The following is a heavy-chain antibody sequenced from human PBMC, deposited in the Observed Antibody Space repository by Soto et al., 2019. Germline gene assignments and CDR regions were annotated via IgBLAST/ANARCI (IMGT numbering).Heavy chain of an antibody. J-gene: IGHJ4*02. CDR1: GFTFSSYP. V-gene: IGHV3-30-3*01. CDR3: ARDPLVGAPDYFDY. Sequence: QVQLVESGGGVVQPGRSLRLSCAASGFTFSSYPLHRVRQAPGKGLEWVAVISYDATTKYHADSVKGRFTISRDNSKNTLYLQMNSLRDEDTAVYYCARDPLVGAPDYFDYWGQGTLVTVSA. CDR2: ISYDATTK. D-gene: IGHD1-26*01.